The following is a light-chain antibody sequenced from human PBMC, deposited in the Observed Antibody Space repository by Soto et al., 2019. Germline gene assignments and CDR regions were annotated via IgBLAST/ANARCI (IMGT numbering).Light chain of an antibody. V-gene: IGKV3-20*01. Sequence: EAVLTQSPATLSLSPGERATLSCRASQSVSSSYLAWYQQKPGRAPRLLIYGASSRATGIPDRFSGSGSGTDFTLTISRLEPEDFAVYYCQQYGSSWTFGQGTKVDIK. CDR3: QQYGSSWT. J-gene: IGKJ1*01. CDR1: QSVSSSY. CDR2: GAS.